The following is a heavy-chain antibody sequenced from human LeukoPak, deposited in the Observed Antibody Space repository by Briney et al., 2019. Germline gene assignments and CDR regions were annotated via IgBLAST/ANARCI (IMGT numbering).Heavy chain of an antibody. D-gene: IGHD4-17*01. Sequence: GGSLRLSCAASGFTFSSYAMSWVRQAPGKGLEWVSAISGSVGSTYYADSVKGRFTISRDNSKNTLYRQMNSLRAEDTAVYYCAKDLVCGDYEWFDPWGQGTLVTVSS. J-gene: IGHJ5*02. CDR1: GFTFSSYA. CDR2: ISGSVGST. CDR3: AKDLVCGDYEWFDP. V-gene: IGHV3-23*01.